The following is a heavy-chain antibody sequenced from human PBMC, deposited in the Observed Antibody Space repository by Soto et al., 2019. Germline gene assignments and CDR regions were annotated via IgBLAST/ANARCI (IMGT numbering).Heavy chain of an antibody. CDR3: ARAPRGNYGYPSYFDY. CDR2: IYYSGST. V-gene: IGHV4-59*01. Sequence: ETLSLTCTVSGGSISSYYWSWIRQPPGKGLEWIGYIYYSGSTNYNPSLKSRVTISVDTSKNQFSLKLSSVTAADTAVYYCARAPRGNYGYPSYFDYWGQGTLVTSPQ. J-gene: IGHJ4*02. CDR1: GGSISSYY. D-gene: IGHD3-10*01.